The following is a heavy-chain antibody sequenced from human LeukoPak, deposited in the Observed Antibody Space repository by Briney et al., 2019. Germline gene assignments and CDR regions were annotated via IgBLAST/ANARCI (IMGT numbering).Heavy chain of an antibody. CDR1: GGSISSSSYY. D-gene: IGHD3-22*01. CDR2: ISYSGST. J-gene: IGHJ4*02. V-gene: IGHV4-39*07. CDR3: ARVAGAMIVPY. Sequence: SQTLSLTCTVSGGSISSSSYYWGWIRQPPGKGLEWIGSISYSGSTYYNPSLKSRVTISVDTSKNHFSVKLSSVTAADTAVYYCARVAGAMIVPYWGQGTLVGVSS.